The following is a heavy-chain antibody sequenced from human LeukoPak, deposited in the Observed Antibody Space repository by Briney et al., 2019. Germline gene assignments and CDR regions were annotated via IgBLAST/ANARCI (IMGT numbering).Heavy chain of an antibody. V-gene: IGHV1-69*13. CDR2: IIPIFTTT. D-gene: IGHD2-2*02. CDR1: GYTLTELS. CDR3: AREDCSSTSCYTGGYFDY. J-gene: IGHJ4*02. Sequence: ASVKVSCKVSGYTLTELSMHWVRQAPGKGLEWMGGIIPIFTTTNYAQKFQGRVTITADESTGTAYMELSNLRSEDTAVYYCAREDCSSTSCYTGGYFDYWGQGTLVTVSS.